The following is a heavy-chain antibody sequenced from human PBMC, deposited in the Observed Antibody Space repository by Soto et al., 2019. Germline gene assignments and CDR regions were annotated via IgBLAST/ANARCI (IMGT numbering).Heavy chain of an antibody. D-gene: IGHD1-26*01. CDR2: SAPEEGEP. CDR1: GGTFSSYA. V-gene: IGHV1-24*01. Sequence: ASVKVSCKASGGTFSSYAISWVRQAPGKGLEWMGRSAPEEGEPIYPQKFQGRVSMAEDPSTDTAYMELTSLRFEDTAVYFCAADRKIVGTIGAFDFWGQGTLVTV. CDR3: AADRKIVGTIGAFDF. J-gene: IGHJ4*02.